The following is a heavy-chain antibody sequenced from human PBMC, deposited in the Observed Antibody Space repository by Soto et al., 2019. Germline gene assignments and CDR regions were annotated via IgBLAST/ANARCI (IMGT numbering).Heavy chain of an antibody. Sequence: ASVKVSCKASGYTFTAYFIHWVRQAPGQGLEWMGWINPNSGGKNYAQKFQGRVTMTRDTSISTAYMELSRLRSDDTAVYYCVKGDGRIIARHFDYWGQGTLVTVSS. CDR2: INPNSGGK. CDR1: GYTFTAYF. D-gene: IGHD1-20*01. CDR3: VKGDGRIIARHFDY. J-gene: IGHJ4*02. V-gene: IGHV1-2*02.